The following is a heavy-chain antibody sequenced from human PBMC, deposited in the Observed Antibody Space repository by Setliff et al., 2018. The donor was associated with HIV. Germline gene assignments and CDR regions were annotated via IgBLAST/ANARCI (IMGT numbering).Heavy chain of an antibody. D-gene: IGHD2-21*01. Sequence: PGGSLRLSCVASGLPFFYAWLSWVRRAPGKGLEWVGRIEKKTNGGTRDYAAPVKGRFTISRDDSKNTLYLQMNSLKSEDTAIYYCTTDNGPSYSMDIWGQGTTVTVSS. CDR2: IEKKTNGGTR. CDR3: TTDNGPSYSMDI. CDR1: GLPFFYAW. J-gene: IGHJ6*02. V-gene: IGHV3-15*04.